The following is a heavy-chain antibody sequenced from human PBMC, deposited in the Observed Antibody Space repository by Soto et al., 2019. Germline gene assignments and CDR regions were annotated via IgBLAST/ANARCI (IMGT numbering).Heavy chain of an antibody. V-gene: IGHV1-69*02. D-gene: IGHD2-15*01. Sequence: QVQLVQSGAEVKKPGSSVKVSCKASGGTFSSYTISWVRQAPGQGLEWMGRIIPILGIANYAQKLQGRVTITADKSTSTAYMELSSLRSEDTAVYYCARVDCSGGSCMGPTQYFQHWGQGTLVTVSS. J-gene: IGHJ1*01. CDR2: IIPILGIA. CDR3: ARVDCSGGSCMGPTQYFQH. CDR1: GGTFSSYT.